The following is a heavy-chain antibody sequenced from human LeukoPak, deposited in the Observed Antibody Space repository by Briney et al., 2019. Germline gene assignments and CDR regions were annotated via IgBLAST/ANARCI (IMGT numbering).Heavy chain of an antibody. V-gene: IGHV3-23*01. Sequence: PGGSLRLSCAASGFTFSSYAMSWVRQAPGKGLEWVSAISGSGGSTYYADSVKGRFTISRDNSKNTLYLQMNSLRAEDTAVYYCAKDGAYYDFWSGYYPTYYFDYWGQGTLVTVSS. CDR2: ISGSGGST. J-gene: IGHJ4*02. CDR1: GFTFSSYA. D-gene: IGHD3-3*01. CDR3: AKDGAYYDFWSGYYPTYYFDY.